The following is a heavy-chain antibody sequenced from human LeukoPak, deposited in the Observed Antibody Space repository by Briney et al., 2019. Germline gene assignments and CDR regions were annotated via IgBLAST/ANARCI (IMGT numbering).Heavy chain of an antibody. Sequence: SQTLSLTCAISGDSVSSNSAAWNWIRQSPSRGLEWLGRTYYRSKWYNDYAVSVKSRITINPDTSKNQFSLQLNSVTPEDTAVYYCARAVAAAGTLSFYYYYGMDVWGQGTTVTVSS. CDR1: GDSVSSNSAA. J-gene: IGHJ6*02. CDR2: TYYRSKWYN. V-gene: IGHV6-1*01. CDR3: ARAVAAAGTLSFYYYYGMDV. D-gene: IGHD6-13*01.